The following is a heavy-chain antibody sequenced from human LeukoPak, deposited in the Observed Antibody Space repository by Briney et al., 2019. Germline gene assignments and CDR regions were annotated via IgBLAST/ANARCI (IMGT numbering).Heavy chain of an antibody. CDR1: GYTFTDYY. D-gene: IGHD3-3*01. V-gene: IGHV1-2*02. Sequence: ASVKVSCKTSGYTFTDYYMHWVRQAPGQGLELMGRINPNSGDTKYAQKFLGRVTMTRDTSISTAYMELSSLTSDDTAVYYCASISEVWSGYYTVHHDYWGQGTLVTVSS. CDR2: INPNSGDT. J-gene: IGHJ4*02. CDR3: ASISEVWSGYYTVHHDY.